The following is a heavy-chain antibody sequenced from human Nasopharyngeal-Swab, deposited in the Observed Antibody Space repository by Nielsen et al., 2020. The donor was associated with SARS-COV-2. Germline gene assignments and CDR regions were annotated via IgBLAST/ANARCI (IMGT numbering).Heavy chain of an antibody. CDR2: IYSGNSDT. Sequence: GESLKISCKGSGSTFTDDWIGWVRQEPGKGLEWMGIIYSGNSDTRYGQSFQGHVTISVDKSINTAYLQWSSLKASDTATYYCARPQNGPRYYFYGMDVWGQGTTVTVSS. D-gene: IGHD2-8*01. J-gene: IGHJ6*02. CDR1: GSTFTDDW. CDR3: ARPQNGPRYYFYGMDV. V-gene: IGHV5-51*01.